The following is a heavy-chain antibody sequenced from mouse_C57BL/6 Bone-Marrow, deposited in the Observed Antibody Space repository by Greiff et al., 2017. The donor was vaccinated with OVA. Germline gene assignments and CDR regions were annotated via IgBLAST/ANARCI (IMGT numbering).Heavy chain of an antibody. CDR2: FYPGSGSI. V-gene: IGHV1-62-2*01. CDR3: ARHEEGYYSKNYFDY. J-gene: IGHJ2*01. CDR1: GYTFTEYT. Sequence: VKLMESGAELVKPGASVKLSCKASGYTFTEYTIHWVKQRSGQGLEWIGWFYPGSGSIKYNEKFKDKATLTADKSSSTVYMELSRLTSEDSAVYFCARHEEGYYSKNYFDYWGQGTTLTVSS. D-gene: IGHD2-5*01.